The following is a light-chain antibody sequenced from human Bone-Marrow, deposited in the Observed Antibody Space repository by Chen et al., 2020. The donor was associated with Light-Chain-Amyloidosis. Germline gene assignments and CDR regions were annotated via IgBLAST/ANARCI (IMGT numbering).Light chain of an antibody. V-gene: IGKV1-39*01. CDR2: GAS. Sequence: DIQMTKSPSSMSASVREKVTITCRASQSINDQLNWYQQKPGKAPKLLLYGASNLQIGVPPRFIGSVSGTDFTLTIRGLQPEDFSTYYCQQSYNFPDTVGQGTNVES. CDR3: QQSYNFPDT. CDR1: QSINDQ. J-gene: IGKJ2*01.